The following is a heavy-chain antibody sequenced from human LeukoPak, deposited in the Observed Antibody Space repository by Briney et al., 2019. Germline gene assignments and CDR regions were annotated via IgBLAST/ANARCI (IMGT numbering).Heavy chain of an antibody. D-gene: IGHD3-9*01. Sequence: PSETLSLTCAVYGGSFSGYYWSWIRQPPGKGLEWIGEINHSGRNNYNPSLKSRVTISLDTSKNQFSLKLSFVTAADTAVYYCARAPERYDVLTGSVYYYYYMDVWGKGTTVTISS. CDR1: GGSFSGYY. V-gene: IGHV4-34*01. J-gene: IGHJ6*03. CDR3: ARAPERYDVLTGSVYYYYYMDV. CDR2: INHSGRN.